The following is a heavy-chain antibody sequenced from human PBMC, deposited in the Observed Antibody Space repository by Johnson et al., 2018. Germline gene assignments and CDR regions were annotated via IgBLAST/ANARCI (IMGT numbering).Heavy chain of an antibody. CDR3: ARALRGYRYGTGLDYYGMDV. CDR1: GFTFSSYA. Sequence: QVQLVESGGGVVQPGRSLRLSCAASGFTFSSYAMHWVRQAPGKGLEWVAVIWYDGSNKYYADSVKGRFTISRDNSKNTLYLQRNSLRAEDTAVYYCARALRGYRYGTGLDYYGMDVWGQGSTVHVS. CDR2: IWYDGSNK. V-gene: IGHV3-33*08. D-gene: IGHD5-18*01. J-gene: IGHJ6*02.